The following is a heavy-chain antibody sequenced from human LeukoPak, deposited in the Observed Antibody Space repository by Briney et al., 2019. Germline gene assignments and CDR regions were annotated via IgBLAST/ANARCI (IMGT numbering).Heavy chain of an antibody. CDR2: IIPIFGTA. D-gene: IGHD2-15*01. CDR3: VRGRYCSGGSCLLHYGDYEY. V-gene: IGHV1-69*05. J-gene: IGHJ4*02. CDR1: GGTFSSYA. Sequence: SVKVSCKPSGGTFSSYAISWVRQAPGQGLEWMGRIIPIFGTANYAQKFQGRVTITTDESTSTAYMELSSLRSEDTAVYYCVRGRYCSGGSCLLHYGDYEYWGQGTLVTVSS.